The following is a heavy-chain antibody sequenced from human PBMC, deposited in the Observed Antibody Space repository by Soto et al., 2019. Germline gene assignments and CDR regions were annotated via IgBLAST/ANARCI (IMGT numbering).Heavy chain of an antibody. V-gene: IGHV4-38-2*01. D-gene: IGHD2-2*01. J-gene: IGHJ6*02. Sequence: SETLSLTCAVSGYSISSGYYWGWIRQPRGKGLEWIGSIYHSGSTYYNPSLKSRVTISVYTSKNQFSLKLISVTAADTAVYYCARVVDVCSSTSCYRPVMDVWGQGTTVTASS. CDR1: GYSISSGYY. CDR2: IYHSGST. CDR3: ARVVDVCSSTSCYRPVMDV.